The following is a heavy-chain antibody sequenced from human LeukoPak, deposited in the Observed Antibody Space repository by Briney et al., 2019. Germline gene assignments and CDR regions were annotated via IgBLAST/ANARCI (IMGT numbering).Heavy chain of an antibody. CDR2: FNWNGGGT. CDR3: AREISGIAVAGTGPYYYYYMDV. V-gene: IGHV3-20*04. D-gene: IGHD6-19*01. Sequence: PGVSLRLSCAASGFTFDDYGMSWVRQAPGKGLEWVSGFNWNGGGTGYADSVKGRFTISRDNAKNSLYLQMNSLRAEDTALYYCAREISGIAVAGTGPYYYYYMDVWGKGTTVTVSS. J-gene: IGHJ6*03. CDR1: GFTFDDYG.